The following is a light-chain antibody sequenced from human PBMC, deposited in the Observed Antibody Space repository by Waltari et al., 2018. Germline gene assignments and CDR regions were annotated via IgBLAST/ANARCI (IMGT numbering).Light chain of an antibody. J-gene: IGLJ1*01. CDR1: SRDVGGCNY. CDR2: AVT. CDR3: SSYTSSNTLG. Sequence: QSALTQSASVPGSPGQSITTSCTGTSRDVGGCNYASWYQQHTGKAPKPIIFAVTIRPSGVTNRFSGSKSGNTASLTISGLQAEDEADYYCSSYTSSNTLGFGTGTKVTVL. V-gene: IGLV2-14*03.